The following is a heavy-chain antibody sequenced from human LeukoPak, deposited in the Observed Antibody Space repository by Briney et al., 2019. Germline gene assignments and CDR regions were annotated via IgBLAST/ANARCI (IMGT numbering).Heavy chain of an antibody. Sequence: SVKVSCKASGGTFSSYTISWVRQAPGQGLEWMGRIIPILGIANYAQKFQGRVTITADKSTSTAYMELNRLRSEDTAVYYCALGAAGDFDYWGEGTLVTVSS. CDR1: GGTFSSYT. J-gene: IGHJ4*02. CDR3: ALGAAGDFDY. V-gene: IGHV1-69*02. CDR2: IIPILGIA. D-gene: IGHD6-13*01.